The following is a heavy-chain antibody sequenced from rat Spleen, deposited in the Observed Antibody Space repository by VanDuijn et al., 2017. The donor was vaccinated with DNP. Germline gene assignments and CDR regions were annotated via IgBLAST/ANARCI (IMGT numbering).Heavy chain of an antibody. D-gene: IGHD5-1*01. J-gene: IGHJ2*01. Sequence: EVQLQESGPGLVKPSQSPSLTCSVTVYSITSNHKWTWIRKFPGNELEWMGRLNNAGSNTYNPSLKSRFSITQDTSYNQFFLQVNSVRNEDTATYYCAIQLGVFDYWGQGVMVIVSS. CDR2: LNNAGSN. V-gene: IGHV3-3*01. CDR1: VYSITSNHK. CDR3: AIQLGVFDY.